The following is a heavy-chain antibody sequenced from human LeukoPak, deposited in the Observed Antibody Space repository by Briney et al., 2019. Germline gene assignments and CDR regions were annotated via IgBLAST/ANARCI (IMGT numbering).Heavy chain of an antibody. CDR3: AKDPLLRGATYDY. CDR2: IGDSGRNT. Sequence: GGSLRLSCAASGFTFSSYAMTWVRQAPGKGLEWVSVIGDSGRNTYYADSVRGRFTISRDNSKNTLYLQMNSLRAEDTAMYYCAKDPLLRGATYDYWGQGTLVTVSS. J-gene: IGHJ4*02. D-gene: IGHD1-26*01. CDR1: GFTFSSYA. V-gene: IGHV3-23*01.